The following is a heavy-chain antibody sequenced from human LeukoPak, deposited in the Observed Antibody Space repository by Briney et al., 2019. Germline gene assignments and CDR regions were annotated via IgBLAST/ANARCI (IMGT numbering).Heavy chain of an antibody. CDR2: IGGSSGRT. D-gene: IGHD1-7*01. Sequence: PGGSLRLSCAASGFNFSNYAMSWVRQAPGKGLEWVSGIGGSSGRTYYADSVKGRFTISRDNSKNTLYLHMNSLRAEDTAVYYCAKDRGNYEGLYDYWGQGTLVTVSS. CDR1: GFNFSNYA. J-gene: IGHJ4*02. V-gene: IGHV3-23*01. CDR3: AKDRGNYEGLYDY.